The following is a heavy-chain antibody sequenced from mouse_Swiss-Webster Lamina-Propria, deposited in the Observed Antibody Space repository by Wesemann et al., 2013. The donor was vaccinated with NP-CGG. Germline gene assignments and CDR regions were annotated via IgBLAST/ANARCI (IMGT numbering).Heavy chain of an antibody. V-gene: IGHV10-1*02. CDR3: VRGLGLAY. Sequence: EVQLVESGGGLVQPKGSLKLSCAASGFTFNTYAMNWVRQAPGKGLEWVARIRSKSNNYATYYADSVKDRFTISRDDSQSMLYLQMNNLKTEDTAMYYCVRGLGLAYWGQGTLVTVSA. CDR2: IRSKSNNYAT. D-gene: IGHD3-3*01. CDR1: GFTFNTYA. J-gene: IGHJ3*01.